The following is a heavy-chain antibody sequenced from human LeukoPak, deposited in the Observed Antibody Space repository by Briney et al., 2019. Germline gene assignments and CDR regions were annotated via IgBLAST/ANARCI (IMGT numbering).Heavy chain of an antibody. CDR3: ARNRFQPSGAYWFDP. V-gene: IGHV4-59*01. J-gene: IGHJ5*02. D-gene: IGHD3-16*01. CDR1: GGSMKNSF. CDR2: VSDTGIT. Sequence: SETLSLTCSVSGGSMKNSFWSWIRQPPGKGLEWIGYVSDTGITNSNPSLKSRVTFSIDTSKDQFYLKLRSVTAADTALYFCARNRFQPSGAYWFDPWGRGTLVTVSS.